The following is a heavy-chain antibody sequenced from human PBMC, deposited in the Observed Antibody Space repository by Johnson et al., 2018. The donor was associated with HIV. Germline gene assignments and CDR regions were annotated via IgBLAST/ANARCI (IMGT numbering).Heavy chain of an antibody. Sequence: VQLVESGGGLVQPGRSLRLSCAASGFTVSSNYMSWVRQAPGKGLEWVSVFYSGGRTYYADSVKGRFTISRKNSKNTLYLQPTRRRAEDTAVYYCARAGYLDAFDIWGQGTMVTVSS. D-gene: IGHD5-18*01. CDR1: GFTVSSNY. CDR3: ARAGYLDAFDI. J-gene: IGHJ3*02. CDR2: FYSGGRT. V-gene: IGHV3-53*01.